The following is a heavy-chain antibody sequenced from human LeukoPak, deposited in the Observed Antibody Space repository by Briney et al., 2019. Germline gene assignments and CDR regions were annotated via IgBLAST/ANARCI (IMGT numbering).Heavy chain of an antibody. CDR3: ARALGDI. J-gene: IGHJ4*02. Sequence: GGSLRLSCAASGFSFSTYWMHWVRPAPGKGLVWVSRINGDGSSTSYGHYVKGRFTVSRDNAKNTLCLQMNGLRVEDTAVYYCARALGDIRGQGTLVTVSS. V-gene: IGHV3-74*01. CDR1: GFSFSTYW. CDR2: INGDGSST.